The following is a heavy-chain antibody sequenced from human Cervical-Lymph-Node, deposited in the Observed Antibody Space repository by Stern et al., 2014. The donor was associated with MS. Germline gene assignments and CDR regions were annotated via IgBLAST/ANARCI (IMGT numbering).Heavy chain of an antibody. CDR3: DF. Sequence: ESGPALVKPTQTLTLTCTFSGFSLSDSGMCVGWIRQPPGKALEWLALIDWDDDKYYSTSLKTRLSISKDTSKKQVVLTTCARMIGTSSGYPFDFWGQGTLVTVSS. D-gene: IGHD3-3*01. V-gene: IGHV2-70*01. CDR2: IDWDDDK. J-gene: IGHJ4*02. CDR1: GFSLSDSGMC.